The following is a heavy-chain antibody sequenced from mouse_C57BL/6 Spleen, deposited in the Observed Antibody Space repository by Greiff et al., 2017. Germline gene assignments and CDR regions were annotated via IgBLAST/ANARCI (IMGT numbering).Heavy chain of an antibody. J-gene: IGHJ1*03. CDR1: GFSFTTYA. CDR2: ISSKSNNYAS. Sequence: DVKLVESGGGLVQPKGSLKLSCAASGFSFTTYAMNWVRQAPGKGLEWVARISSKSNNYASYYDVTVKDRFTISRDDSESKLYLQMITLKAEDTSMYYCVRRGGYDYLDVWGTGTTVTVSS. V-gene: IGHV10-1*01. D-gene: IGHD2-2*01. CDR3: VRRGGYDYLDV.